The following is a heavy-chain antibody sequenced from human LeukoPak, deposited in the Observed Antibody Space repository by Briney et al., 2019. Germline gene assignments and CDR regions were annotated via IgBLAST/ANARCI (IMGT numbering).Heavy chain of an antibody. CDR3: ARGPGIPAAVDH. CDR2: ISYDGSTE. Sequence: GGSLRLSCAASGFIFNSYAMHWVRQAPGKGLEWVAVISYDGSTEYYADSVKGRFTISRDNFRNTLYLQMNSLRPEDTAVFYCARGPGIPAAVDHWGQGTLVTVSS. CDR1: GFIFNSYA. J-gene: IGHJ4*02. V-gene: IGHV3-30*04. D-gene: IGHD6-13*01.